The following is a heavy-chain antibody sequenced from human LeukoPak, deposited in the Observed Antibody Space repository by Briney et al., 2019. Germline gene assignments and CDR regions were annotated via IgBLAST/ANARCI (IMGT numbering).Heavy chain of an antibody. Sequence: PGGSLRLSCAVSGFNFSSYAMSGVRQAPGKGVEWVSTLSGSGGSTYSADTVKGRFTISRDNSKNTLYLQMNSLRAEDTAVYYCAKDGGYFDWLVYYMDVWGKGTTVTVSS. J-gene: IGHJ6*03. CDR2: LSGSGGST. D-gene: IGHD3-9*01. CDR1: GFNFSSYA. V-gene: IGHV3-23*01. CDR3: AKDGGYFDWLVYYMDV.